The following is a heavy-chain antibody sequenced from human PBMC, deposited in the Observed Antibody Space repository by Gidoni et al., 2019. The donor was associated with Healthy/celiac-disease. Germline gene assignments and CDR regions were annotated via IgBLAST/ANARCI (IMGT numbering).Heavy chain of an antibody. CDR3: ARGWGGFDY. Sequence: QVQLQASGPGLVKPSETLSLTCTVSGGSISSYYWSWIRQPPGKGLEWIGYIYYSGSTNYNPSLKSRVTISVDTSKNQFSLKLSSVTAADTAVYYCARGWGGFDYWGQGTLVTVSS. D-gene: IGHD3-16*01. CDR2: IYYSGST. J-gene: IGHJ4*02. V-gene: IGHV4-59*01. CDR1: GGSISSYY.